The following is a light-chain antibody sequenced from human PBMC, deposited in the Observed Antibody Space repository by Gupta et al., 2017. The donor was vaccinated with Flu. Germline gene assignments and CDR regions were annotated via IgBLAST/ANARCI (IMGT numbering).Light chain of an antibody. V-gene: IGKV4-1*01. Sequence: DIVMTQSPDSLAVSLGERATINCKSSQSVLYSSNNKNYLAWYQQKPGQPPKLLIYWASTRESGVPDRFSGSGSGTDFTLTISSLQAEDVAGYDGQRWKTFGQGTKVEIK. CDR2: WAS. J-gene: IGKJ1*01. CDR3: QRWKT. CDR1: QSVLYSSNNKNY.